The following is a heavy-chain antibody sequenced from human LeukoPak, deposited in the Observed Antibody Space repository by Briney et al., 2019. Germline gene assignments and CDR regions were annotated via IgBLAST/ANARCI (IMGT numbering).Heavy chain of an antibody. CDR3: ARVAYPLRFIDF. V-gene: IGHV3-20*01. J-gene: IGHJ4*02. D-gene: IGHD3-3*01. Sequence: PGGSLRLSCAASGFTFDDYALTWVRQGPGKGLEWVSRIHWDGVTTTYADSVKGRFTISRDNAKNSLYLQMHSLRAEDTAFYHCARVAYPLRFIDFWGQETLVTVSS. CDR2: IHWDGVTT. CDR1: GFTFDDYA.